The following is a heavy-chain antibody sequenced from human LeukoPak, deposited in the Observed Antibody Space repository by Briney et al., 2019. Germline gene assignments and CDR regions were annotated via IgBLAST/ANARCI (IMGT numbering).Heavy chain of an antibody. CDR3: ARDRRMVTAYGAFDI. J-gene: IGHJ3*02. V-gene: IGHV4-39*02. CDR2: IYYSGST. CDR1: GGSISSSSYY. Sequence: SETLSLTCTVSGGSISSSSYYWGWIRQPPGKGLEWIGSIYYSGSTYYNPFLKSRVTISVDTSKNQFSLKLSSVTAADTAVYYCARDRRMVTAYGAFDIWGQGTMVTVSS. D-gene: IGHD2-21*01.